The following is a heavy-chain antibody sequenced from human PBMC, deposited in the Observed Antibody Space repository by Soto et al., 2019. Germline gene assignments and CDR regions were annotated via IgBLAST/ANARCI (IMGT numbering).Heavy chain of an antibody. CDR3: AGGLPVTVTIRYYYYYMDV. Sequence: ASLKVSCKASGYTFTSYYMHWVRQAPGQGLEWMGIINPSGGSTSYAQKFQGRVTMTRDTSTSTVYMELSSLRSEDTAVYYCAGGLPVTVTIRYYYYYMDVWGKGTTVTVSS. CDR1: GYTFTSYY. J-gene: IGHJ6*03. CDR2: INPSGGST. D-gene: IGHD4-17*01. V-gene: IGHV1-46*03.